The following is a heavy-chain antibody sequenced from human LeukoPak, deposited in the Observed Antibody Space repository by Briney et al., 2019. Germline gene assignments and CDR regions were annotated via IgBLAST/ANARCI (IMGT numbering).Heavy chain of an antibody. CDR3: ARLYDSSGYTNWLDP. CDR2: IYYSGSS. J-gene: IGHJ5*02. Sequence: SETLSLTCTVSGGSISSHYWSWIRQPPGKGLEWIGDIYYSGSSKYNPSLKSRVTISVDTSKNQFSLKLSSVTAADTAVYYCARLYDSSGYTNWLDPWGQGTLVTVSS. D-gene: IGHD3-22*01. CDR1: GGSISSHY. V-gene: IGHV4-59*11.